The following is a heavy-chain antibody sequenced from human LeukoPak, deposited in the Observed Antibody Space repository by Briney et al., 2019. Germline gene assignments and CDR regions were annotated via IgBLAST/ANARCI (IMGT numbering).Heavy chain of an antibody. Sequence: GGSLRLSCAASGFTVSSNFMSWVRQAPGKGLEWVSVIYSGGTTYYADSVKGRFTISRDNAKNSLYLQMNSLRAEDTAVYYCARVGGIAVAEYYYYYMDVWGKGTTVTVSS. V-gene: IGHV3-66*01. CDR1: GFTVSSNF. CDR3: ARVGGIAVAEYYYYYMDV. J-gene: IGHJ6*03. CDR2: IYSGGTT. D-gene: IGHD6-19*01.